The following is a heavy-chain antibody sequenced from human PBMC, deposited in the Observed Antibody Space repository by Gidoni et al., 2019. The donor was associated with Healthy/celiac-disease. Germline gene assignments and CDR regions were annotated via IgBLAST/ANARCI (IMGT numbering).Heavy chain of an antibody. CDR3: ATTNYGDYLAPYYYYYGMDV. D-gene: IGHD4-17*01. CDR2: ISGSGGST. J-gene: IGHJ6*02. CDR1: GFTFSSYA. V-gene: IGHV3-23*01. Sequence: EVQLLESGGGLVQPGGSLRLSCAASGFTFSSYAMSWVRQAPGKGLEWVSAISGSGGSTYYADSVKGRFTISRDNSKNTLYLQMNSLRAEDTAVYYCATTNYGDYLAPYYYYYGMDVWGQGTTVTVSS.